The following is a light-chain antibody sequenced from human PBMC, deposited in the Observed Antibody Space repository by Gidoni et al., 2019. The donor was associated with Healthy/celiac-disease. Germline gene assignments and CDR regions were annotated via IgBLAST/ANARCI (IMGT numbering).Light chain of an antibody. J-gene: IGLJ3*02. Sequence: QSVLTRPPSASGTPGQRVTISCSGSSSNIGRNTVNWYQHLPGTAPKRLIYSNNQRPSGVPDRFSGSKSGTSASLAISGLQSEDEADYYCAAWDDSLNGWVFGGGTKLTVL. CDR2: SNN. CDR1: SSNIGRNT. V-gene: IGLV1-44*01. CDR3: AAWDDSLNGWV.